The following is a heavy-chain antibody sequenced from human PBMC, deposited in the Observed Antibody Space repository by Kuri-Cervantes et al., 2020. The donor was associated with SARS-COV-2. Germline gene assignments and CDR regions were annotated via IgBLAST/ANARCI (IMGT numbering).Heavy chain of an antibody. CDR3: ARDGGTYYDFWSGYHGRGMDV. Sequence: GGSLRLSCKASGGTFSSYAISWVRQAPGQGLGWMGRIIPILGIANYAQKFQGRVTITADKSTSTAYMELSSLRSEDTAVYYCARDGGTYYDFWSGYHGRGMDVWGQGTTVTVSS. CDR1: GGTFSSYA. CDR2: IIPILGIA. J-gene: IGHJ6*02. V-gene: IGHV1-69*04. D-gene: IGHD3-3*01.